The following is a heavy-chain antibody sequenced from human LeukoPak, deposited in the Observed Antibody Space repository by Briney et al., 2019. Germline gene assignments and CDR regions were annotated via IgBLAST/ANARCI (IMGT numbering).Heavy chain of an antibody. V-gene: IGHV1-69*13. CDR2: IIPIFGTA. J-gene: IGHJ5*02. D-gene: IGHD4-11*01. CDR3: ARTVTTDNWFDP. Sequence: ASVKVSCKASGGTFSSYAISWARQAPGQGLEWMGGIIPIFGTANYAQKFQGRVTITADESTSTAYMELSSLRSEDTAVYYCARTVTTDNWFDPWGQGTLVTVSS. CDR1: GGTFSSYA.